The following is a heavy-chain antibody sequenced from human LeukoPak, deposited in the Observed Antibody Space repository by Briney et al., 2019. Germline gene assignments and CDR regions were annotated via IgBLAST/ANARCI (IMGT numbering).Heavy chain of an antibody. CDR2: IYTSGST. CDR1: GGSISNYY. CDR3: ARDLSTPAAVDAFDI. Sequence: PSETLSLTCTVSGGSISNYYWSWIRQPAGKGLEWIGRIYTSGSTNYNPSLKSRVTMSVDTSKNQFSLKLSSVTAADTAVYYCARDLSTPAAVDAFDIWGQGTMVTVSS. D-gene: IGHD6-13*01. J-gene: IGHJ3*02. V-gene: IGHV4-4*07.